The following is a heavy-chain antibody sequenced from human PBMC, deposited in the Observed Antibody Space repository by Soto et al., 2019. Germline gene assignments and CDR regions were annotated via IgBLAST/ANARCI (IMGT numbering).Heavy chain of an antibody. CDR2: ISGSGGST. Sequence: EVQLLESGGGLVQPGGSLRLSCAASGFTFSSYAMSWVRQAPGKGLEWVSAISGSGGSTYYADSVKGRFTISRDNSKNTLYLQMNSLRAEDTAVYYCAKNRPSSLYSSSPETSVLDWFDPWGQGTLVTVSS. V-gene: IGHV3-23*01. D-gene: IGHD6-6*01. CDR3: AKNRPSSLYSSSPETSVLDWFDP. CDR1: GFTFSSYA. J-gene: IGHJ5*02.